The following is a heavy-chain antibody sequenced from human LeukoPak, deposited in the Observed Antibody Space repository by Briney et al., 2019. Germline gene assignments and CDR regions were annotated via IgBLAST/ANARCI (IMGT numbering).Heavy chain of an antibody. CDR1: GFTFSRYS. J-gene: IGHJ4*02. CDR3: IRDLFDDYSLDY. V-gene: IGHV3-21*01. Sequence: GGSPRLSCAASGFTFSRYSMNWVRQAPGKGLEWVSSINSDSSLMYYAESVKGRFTISRDNARNSLYLQMNSLRDEDTAVYYCIRDLFDDYSLDYWGQGALVTVSS. CDR2: INSDSSLM. D-gene: IGHD3-16*01.